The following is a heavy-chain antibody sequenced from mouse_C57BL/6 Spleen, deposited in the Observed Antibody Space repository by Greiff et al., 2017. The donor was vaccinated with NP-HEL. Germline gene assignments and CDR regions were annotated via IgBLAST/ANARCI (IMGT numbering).Heavy chain of an antibody. V-gene: IGHV1-52*01. D-gene: IGHD1-1*01. CDR2: IDPSDSET. CDR3: ARGTPYSRY. CDR1: GYTFTSYW. J-gene: IGHJ2*01. Sequence: VKLQQSGAELVRPGSSVKLSCKASGYTFTSYWMHWVKQRPIQGLEWIGNIDPSDSETHYNQKFKDKATLTVDKSSSTAYMQLSSLTSEDSAVYYCARGTPYSRYWGQGTTLTVSS.